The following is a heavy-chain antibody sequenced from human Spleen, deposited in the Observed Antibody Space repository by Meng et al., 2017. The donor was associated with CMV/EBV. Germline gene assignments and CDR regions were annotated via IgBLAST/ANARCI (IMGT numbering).Heavy chain of an antibody. CDR2: INHSGST. J-gene: IGHJ4*02. D-gene: IGHD2-2*01. CDR1: FSGYY. Sequence: FSGYYGSWIRQPPGKGLEWIGEINHSGSTNYNPSLKSRVTISVDTSKNQFSLKLSSVTAADTAVYYCARSRLGYCSSTSCPLYYFDYWGQGTLVTVSS. V-gene: IGHV4-34*01. CDR3: ARSRLGYCSSTSCPLYYFDY.